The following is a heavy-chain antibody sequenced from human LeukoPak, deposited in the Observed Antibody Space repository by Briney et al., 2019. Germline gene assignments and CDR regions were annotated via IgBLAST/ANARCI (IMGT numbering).Heavy chain of an antibody. Sequence: SVKVSCKVSGYTLTELSMHWVRQAPGKGLEWMGGFDPEDGETIYAQKFQGRVTMTEDTSTDTAYMELSSLRSDDTAVYYCARGPYYYDSKPYDAFDIWGQGTMVTVSS. CDR3: ARGPYYYDSKPYDAFDI. J-gene: IGHJ3*02. V-gene: IGHV1-24*01. CDR2: FDPEDGET. D-gene: IGHD3-22*01. CDR1: GYTLTELS.